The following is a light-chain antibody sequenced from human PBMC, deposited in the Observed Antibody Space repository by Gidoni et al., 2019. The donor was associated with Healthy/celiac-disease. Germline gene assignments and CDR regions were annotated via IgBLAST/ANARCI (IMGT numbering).Light chain of an antibody. CDR1: QSISSY. CDR2: AAS. CDR3: QQSYSTWT. Sequence: DIQMTQSPSSLSASVGDRVTITGRASQSISSYLNWYQQKPGKAPKLLIYAASSLQSGVPSRFSGSGSGTDFTLTISSLQPEDFATYYCQQSYSTWTLGQGTKVEIK. J-gene: IGKJ1*01. V-gene: IGKV1-39*01.